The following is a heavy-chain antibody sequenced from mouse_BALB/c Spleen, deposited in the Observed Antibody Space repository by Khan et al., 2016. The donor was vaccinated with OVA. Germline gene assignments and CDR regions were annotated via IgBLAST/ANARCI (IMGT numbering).Heavy chain of an antibody. CDR3: ARGLNYYGSWVAY. CDR1: GYTFTNYG. CDR2: INTNTGES. D-gene: IGHD1-1*01. J-gene: IGHJ3*01. V-gene: IGHV9-1*02. Sequence: QIQLVQSGPELKKPGETVKISCETSGYTFTNYGMNWVKQAPGKGLKWMGWINTNTGESIYADDFKGRFAFSLETSASTAFLHINNLKNEDMATYFCARGLNYYGSWVAYWGQGTLVTVSA.